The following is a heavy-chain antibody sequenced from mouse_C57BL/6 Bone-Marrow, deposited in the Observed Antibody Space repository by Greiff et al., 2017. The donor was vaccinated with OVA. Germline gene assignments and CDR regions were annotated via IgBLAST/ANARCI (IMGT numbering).Heavy chain of an antibody. CDR1: GFTFSDYG. CDR3: ARLLRSQYYFDY. D-gene: IGHD1-1*01. J-gene: IGHJ2*01. V-gene: IGHV5-17*01. Sequence: EVKLEESGGGLVKPGGSLKLSCAASGFTFSDYGMHWVRQAPETGLEWVAYISRGSSTIYYADTVKGRFTISRDNAKNTLFLQMTSLRSEDTAMYYCARLLRSQYYFDYWGQGTTLTVAS. CDR2: ISRGSSTI.